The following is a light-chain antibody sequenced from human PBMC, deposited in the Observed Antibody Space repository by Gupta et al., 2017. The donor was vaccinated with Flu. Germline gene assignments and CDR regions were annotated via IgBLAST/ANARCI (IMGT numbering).Light chain of an antibody. J-gene: IGKJ2*03. CDR1: QSINSW. CDR2: QAS. Sequence: SVGDIVTITCRASQSINSWLAWYPQKPGKAPKLLIYQASILATGVPSRFSGSGSGTEFSLTIRCLQPDDFATYYCQPYRSSSGYSFGQGTKL. V-gene: IGKV1-5*03. CDR3: QPYRSSSGYS.